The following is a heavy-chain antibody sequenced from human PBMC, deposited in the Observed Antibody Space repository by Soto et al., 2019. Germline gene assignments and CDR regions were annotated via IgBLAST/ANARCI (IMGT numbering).Heavy chain of an antibody. V-gene: IGHV3-48*01. Sequence: EVQLVESGGGLVQPGGSLRLSCAASGFTFSSYSMNWVRQAPGKGLEWVSYISSSSSTIYYADSVKGRFTISGDNAKNSLYLQINSLRAEDTAVYYCARDDTNFDLWGRGTLVTVSS. CDR1: GFTFSSYS. J-gene: IGHJ2*01. CDR3: ARDDTNFDL. CDR2: ISSSSSTI.